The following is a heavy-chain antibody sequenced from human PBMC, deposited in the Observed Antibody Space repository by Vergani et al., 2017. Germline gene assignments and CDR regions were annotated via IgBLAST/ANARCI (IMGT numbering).Heavy chain of an antibody. J-gene: IGHJ1*01. CDR3: VKDRWELLSDFQH. CDR2: ISYDGSNK. D-gene: IGHD1-26*01. V-gene: IGHV3-30*18. CDR1: GFTFSSYG. Sequence: QVQLVESGGGVVQPGRSLRLSCAASGFTFSSYGLHWVRQAPGKGLEWVAVISYDGSNKYYADSVKGRCTISSDNSKNTLYLQMNSLRAEDTAVYYCVKDRWELLSDFQHWGQGTLVTVSS.